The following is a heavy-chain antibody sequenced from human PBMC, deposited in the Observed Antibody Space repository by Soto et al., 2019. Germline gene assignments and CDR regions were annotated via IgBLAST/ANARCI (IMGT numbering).Heavy chain of an antibody. CDR2: IYGNGGGT. CDR3: AKDARVEGYWDFAY. J-gene: IGHJ4*02. Sequence: EVQLLESGGALVQPGGSLRLSCAGSGFTFSTYSMNWVRQAPGKGLEWVSGIYGNGGGTFYADSVKGRFTISRDNSKNTVYWQKNSLRAEDTAVYYCAKDARVEGYWDFAYWGQGTLVTVSS. D-gene: IGHD1-26*01. CDR1: GFTFSTYS. V-gene: IGHV3-23*01.